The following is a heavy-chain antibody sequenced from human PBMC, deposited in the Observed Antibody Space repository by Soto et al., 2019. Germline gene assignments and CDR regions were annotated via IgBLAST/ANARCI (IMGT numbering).Heavy chain of an antibody. CDR3: ARSYYYDSSGYYRSFFQH. D-gene: IGHD3-22*01. CDR2: ISYDATNK. Sequence: GGSLRLSCAASGFTFSTYAMHWLRQAPGKGLEWVAIISYDATNKYYADSVKGRFTISRDNSKNTQYLQMNSLRAEDTAVYYCARSYYYDSSGYYRSFFQHWGQGTLVTVSS. V-gene: IGHV3-30*03. CDR1: GFTFSTYA. J-gene: IGHJ1*01.